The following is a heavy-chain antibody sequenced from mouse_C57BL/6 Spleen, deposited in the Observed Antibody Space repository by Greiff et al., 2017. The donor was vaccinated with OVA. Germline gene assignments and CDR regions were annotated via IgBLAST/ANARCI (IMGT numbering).Heavy chain of an antibody. CDR2: ISGGGGNT. V-gene: IGHV5-9*01. D-gene: IGHD2-12*01. J-gene: IGHJ1*03. CDR3: ARQLLGYFDV. CDR1: GFTFSSYT. Sequence: EVQGVESGGGLVKPGGSLKLSCAASGFTFSSYTMYWVRQTPEKRLEWVATISGGGGNTYYPDSVKGRFTISRDNAKNTLYLQMSRLRSEDTALYYCARQLLGYFDVWGTGTTVTVSS.